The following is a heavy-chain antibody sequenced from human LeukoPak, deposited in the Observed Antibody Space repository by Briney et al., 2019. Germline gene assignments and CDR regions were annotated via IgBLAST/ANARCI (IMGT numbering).Heavy chain of an antibody. Sequence: ASVKVSCKASGYTFSNYYMHWVRQAPGQGLEWMGWINPNSGGTNYAQKFQGRVTMTRDTSISTAYMELSRLRSDDTAVYYCARDGYGDYVGAFDIWGQGTMVTVSS. V-gene: IGHV1-2*02. CDR3: ARDGYGDYVGAFDI. CDR1: GYTFSNYY. CDR2: INPNSGGT. D-gene: IGHD4-17*01. J-gene: IGHJ3*02.